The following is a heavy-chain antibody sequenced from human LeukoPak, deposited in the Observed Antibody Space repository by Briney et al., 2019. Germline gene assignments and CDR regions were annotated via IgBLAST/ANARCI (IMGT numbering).Heavy chain of an antibody. CDR1: GYIFRRYW. Sequence: PGGSLRLSCAASGYIFRRYWVSWVRQAPGKGLEWVANINEDGSQKNYVDSVKGRFIISRDNAKNSLYLQMNSLTAEDTAVYYCARGGGSGYDWGTVYWGQGTLVTVSS. J-gene: IGHJ4*02. V-gene: IGHV3-7*04. D-gene: IGHD5-12*01. CDR3: ARGGGSGYDWGTVY. CDR2: INEDGSQK.